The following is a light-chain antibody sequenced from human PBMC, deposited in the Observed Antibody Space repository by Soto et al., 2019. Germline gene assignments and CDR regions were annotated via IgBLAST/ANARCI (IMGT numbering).Light chain of an antibody. CDR1: QSISSS. CDR3: QQYNNWPPWT. CDR2: DAS. J-gene: IGKJ1*01. Sequence: EVVMTQSPASLSVSPGERATLSCRASQSISSSLAWYQQKSGQAPRLLIYDASTRATGIPARFSGSGSGTEFTLTISSLQFEDFAVYYCQQYNNWPPWTFGQGTKVDIK. V-gene: IGKV3-15*01.